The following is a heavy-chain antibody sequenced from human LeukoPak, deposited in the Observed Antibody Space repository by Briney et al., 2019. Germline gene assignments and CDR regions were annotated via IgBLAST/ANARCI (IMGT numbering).Heavy chain of an antibody. J-gene: IGHJ5*02. D-gene: IGHD2-2*01. CDR2: IYYSGST. CDR1: GGSISSSSYY. Sequence: PSETLSLTCTVSGGSISSSSYYWGWIRQPPGKGLEWIRSIYYSGSTYYNPSLKSRVTISVDTSKNQFSLKLSSVTAADTTVYYCARQLVEDNWFDPWGQGTLVTVSS. V-gene: IGHV4-39*01. CDR3: ARQLVEDNWFDP.